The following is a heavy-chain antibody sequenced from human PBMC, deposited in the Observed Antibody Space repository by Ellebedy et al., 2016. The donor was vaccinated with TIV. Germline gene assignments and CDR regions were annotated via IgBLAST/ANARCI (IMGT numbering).Heavy chain of an antibody. V-gene: IGHV1-69*04. CDR2: IIPILDIA. CDR3: VRDRDSSSWYFGGYYYYGMDV. Sequence: AASVKVSCKASGGTFSSYAISWVRQAPGQGLEWMGRIIPILDIANYAQKFQGRVTITADKSTSTAYMELSSLRSEDTAVYYCVRDRDSSSWYFGGYYYYGMDVWGQGTTVTVSS. J-gene: IGHJ6*02. CDR1: GGTFSSYA. D-gene: IGHD6-13*01.